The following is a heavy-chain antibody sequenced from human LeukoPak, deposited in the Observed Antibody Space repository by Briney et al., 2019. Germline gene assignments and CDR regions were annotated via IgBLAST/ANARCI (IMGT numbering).Heavy chain of an antibody. Sequence: GGSLKLSCVASGFTFSGSPMHWVRQASGKGLEWIGRIRMKSTSYDAAYAASVKGRFTISRDDSKSTTYLQMNSLKTEDTAMYYCARRNDKRYYDSSGYYYPEVWFDPWGQGTLVTVSS. D-gene: IGHD3-22*01. J-gene: IGHJ5*02. CDR3: ARRNDKRYYDSSGYYYPEVWFDP. CDR1: GFTFSGSP. CDR2: IRMKSTSYDA. V-gene: IGHV3-73*01.